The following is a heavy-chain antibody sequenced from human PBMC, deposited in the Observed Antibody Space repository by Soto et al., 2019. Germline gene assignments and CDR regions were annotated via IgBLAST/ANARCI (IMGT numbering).Heavy chain of an antibody. Sequence: GESLKISCAASGFTFSSYAMSWVRQAPGKGLEWVSAISGSGGSTYYADSVKGRFTISRDNSKNTLYLQMNSLRAEDTAVYYCAKAYDFWSGYYFDYWGQGTLVTVSS. D-gene: IGHD3-3*01. V-gene: IGHV3-23*01. CDR1: GFTFSSYA. J-gene: IGHJ4*02. CDR3: AKAYDFWSGYYFDY. CDR2: ISGSGGST.